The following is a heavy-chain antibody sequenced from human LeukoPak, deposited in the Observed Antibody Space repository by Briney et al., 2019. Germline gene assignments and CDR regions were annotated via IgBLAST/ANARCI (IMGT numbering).Heavy chain of an antibody. CDR2: ISWNSGSI. J-gene: IGHJ3*02. V-gene: IGHV3-9*01. CDR1: GFTFSSYS. CDR3: AKDTTNYYDSSGYYLYAFDI. Sequence: GGSLGLSCAASGFTFSSYSMHWVRQAPGKGLEWVSDISWNSGSIGYADSVKGRFTISRDNAKNSLYLQMNSLRAEDTALYYCAKDTTNYYDSSGYYLYAFDIWGQGTMVTVSS. D-gene: IGHD3-22*01.